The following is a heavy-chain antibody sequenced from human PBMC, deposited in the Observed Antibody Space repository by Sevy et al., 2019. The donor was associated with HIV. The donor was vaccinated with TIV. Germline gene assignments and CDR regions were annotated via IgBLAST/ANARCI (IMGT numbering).Heavy chain of an antibody. CDR1: GFTFSAHA. D-gene: IGHD6-13*01. J-gene: IGHJ4*02. CDR2: ISYDGSTK. V-gene: IGHV3-30-3*01. Sequence: GGSLRLSCAASGFTFSAHAMHWVRQAPGKGLEWVAVISYDGSTKYSADSVKGRFTISRDNSKNTLYLQMNSLKTEDTAVYYWARDGGYSSNWSPFYWGQGTLVTVSS. CDR3: ARDGGYSSNWSPFY.